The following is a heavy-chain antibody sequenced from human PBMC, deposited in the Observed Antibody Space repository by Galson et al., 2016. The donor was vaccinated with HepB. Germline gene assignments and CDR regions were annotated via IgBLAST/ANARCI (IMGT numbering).Heavy chain of an antibody. J-gene: IGHJ1*01. V-gene: IGHV3-7*01. D-gene: IGHD3-22*01. CDR1: GFIFSVYY. CDR2: INHDGSVN. Sequence: SLRLSCADSGFIFSVYYMAWVRWAPGKGLEWVAHINHDGSVNNYVDALKGRFTISRDNAQKSLFLQMQSLKVEDTALYYCARDYLGYYGWWGHGTLVTVSS. CDR3: ARDYLGYYGW.